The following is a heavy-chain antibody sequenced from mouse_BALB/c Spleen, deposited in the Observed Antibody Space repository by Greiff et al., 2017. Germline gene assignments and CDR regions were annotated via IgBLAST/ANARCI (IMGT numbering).Heavy chain of an antibody. CDR2: ISSGSSTI. V-gene: IGHV5-17*02. D-gene: IGHD2-3*01. Sequence: EVHLVESGGGLVQPGGSRKLSCAASGFTFSSFGMHWVRQAPEKGLEWVAYISSGSSTIYYADTVKGRFTISRDNPKNTLFLQMTSLRSEDTAMYYCARSIYDGYYLHYWGQGTTLTVSS. CDR3: ARSIYDGYYLHY. CDR1: GFTFSSFG. J-gene: IGHJ2*01.